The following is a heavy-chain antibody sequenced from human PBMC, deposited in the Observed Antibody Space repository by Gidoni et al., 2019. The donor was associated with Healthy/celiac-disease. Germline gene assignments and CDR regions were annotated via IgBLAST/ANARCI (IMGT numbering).Heavy chain of an antibody. J-gene: IGHJ4*02. CDR1: GFTFRASY. CDR3: ARRWSVIVAPDHYFDY. Sequence: QVQLVESGGGLVKPGGSMRLPCAASGFTFRASYMSWIRQAPGKGLEWVSYISSSSSYTNYADSVKGRFTISRDNAKNSLYLQMNSLRAEDTAVYYCARRWSVIVAPDHYFDYWGQGTLVTVSS. V-gene: IGHV3-11*05. CDR2: ISSSSSYT. D-gene: IGHD5-12*01.